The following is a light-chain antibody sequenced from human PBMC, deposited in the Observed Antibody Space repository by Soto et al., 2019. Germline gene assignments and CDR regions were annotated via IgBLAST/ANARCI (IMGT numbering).Light chain of an antibody. V-gene: IGKV3D-11*01. Sequence: ENVLTQSPATLSLSPGEGATLSCRASQGINTYLAWYQQKPGQAPRLLIYDASKRATGLPARFSGSGSGTNFTLTISSLEPEDFAVYYCQQRRSWQVTFGQGTRLEIK. J-gene: IGKJ5*01. CDR2: DAS. CDR3: QQRRSWQVT. CDR1: QGINTY.